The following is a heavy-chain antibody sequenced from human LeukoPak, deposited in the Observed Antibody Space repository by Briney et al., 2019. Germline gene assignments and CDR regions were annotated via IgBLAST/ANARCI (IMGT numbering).Heavy chain of an antibody. D-gene: IGHD6-19*01. Sequence: GASVKVSCKASGGTFSSYAISWVRQAPGQGLEWMVGIIPIFGTANYAQKFQGRVTITADESTSTAYMELSSLRSEDKAVYYCAREAGSSGSGGGFDPWGQGTLVTVSS. CDR3: AREAGSSGSGGGFDP. CDR2: IIPIFGTA. CDR1: GGTFSSYA. V-gene: IGHV1-69*13. J-gene: IGHJ5*02.